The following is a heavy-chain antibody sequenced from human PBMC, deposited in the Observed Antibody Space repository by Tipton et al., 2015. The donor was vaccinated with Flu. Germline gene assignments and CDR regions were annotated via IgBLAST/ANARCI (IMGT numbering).Heavy chain of an antibody. J-gene: IGHJ4*02. Sequence: TLSLTCSVSGDSISSDYYWAWIRQFPGKGLEWIGYLYYTGSTNYNPSLKSRVSISVDTSKNQFSLKLTSVTAADTAVYYCARVAHNWNYSIDYWGQGTLVTVSS. CDR2: LYYTGST. D-gene: IGHD1-7*01. CDR3: ARVAHNWNYSIDY. V-gene: IGHV4-61*01. CDR1: GDSISSDYY.